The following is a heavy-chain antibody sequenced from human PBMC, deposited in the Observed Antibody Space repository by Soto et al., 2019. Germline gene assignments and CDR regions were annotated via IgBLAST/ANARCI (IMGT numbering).Heavy chain of an antibody. D-gene: IGHD3-10*01. CDR1: GFTFSSYD. V-gene: IGHV3-13*01. CDR3: ARFDYGSGFDY. J-gene: IGHJ4*02. Sequence: EVQLVESGGGLVQPGGSLRLSCAASGFTFSSYDMHWVRQATGKGLEWVSAIGTAGDTYYPGSVKGRFTISRENANNSLYLQMNSLRAGDTAVYYCARFDYGSGFDYWGQGTLVTVSS. CDR2: IGTAGDT.